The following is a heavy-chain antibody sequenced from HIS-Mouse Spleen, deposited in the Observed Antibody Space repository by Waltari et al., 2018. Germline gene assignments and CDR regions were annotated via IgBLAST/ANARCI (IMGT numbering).Heavy chain of an antibody. CDR3: AREYSSSSVDY. Sequence: QVQLVQSGAEVKKPGASVKVSCKASGYPFTGYFMPWGGQAPGQGREWMGWINPNSGGTNYAQKFQGRVTMTRDTSISTAYMELSRLRSDDTAVYYCAREYSSSSVDYWGQGTLVTVSS. V-gene: IGHV1-2*02. J-gene: IGHJ4*02. CDR2: INPNSGGT. D-gene: IGHD6-6*01. CDR1: GYPFTGYF.